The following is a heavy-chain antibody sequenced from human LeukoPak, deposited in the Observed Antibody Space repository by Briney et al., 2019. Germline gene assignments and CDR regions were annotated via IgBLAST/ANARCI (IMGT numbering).Heavy chain of an antibody. CDR1: GFTFSIYS. J-gene: IGHJ4*02. Sequence: GGSLRLSCAASGFTFSIYSMNWVRQAPGKGLEWVSYISSISSNIYYADSVKGRFTISRDNAKNSLFLQMNSLRAEDTAVYYCARSSGFLIDYWGQGTLVTVSS. D-gene: IGHD5-12*01. CDR3: ARSSGFLIDY. V-gene: IGHV3-48*04. CDR2: ISSISSNI.